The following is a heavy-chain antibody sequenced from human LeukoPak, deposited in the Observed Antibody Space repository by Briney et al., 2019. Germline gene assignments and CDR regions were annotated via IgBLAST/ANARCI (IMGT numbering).Heavy chain of an antibody. V-gene: IGHV3-64D*09. D-gene: IGHD2-15*01. J-gene: IGHJ4*02. CDR1: GFTFTTYA. CDR2: ISSNGDST. Sequence: GGPLRLSCSASGFTFTTYAMHWVRQAPGKGLECVSGISSNGDSTYYADSVKGRFTISRDHSKNTLYLQMSSLRAEDTAVYYCVKSYCSGGSCYSYFDYWGQGTLVTVSS. CDR3: VKSYCSGGSCYSYFDY.